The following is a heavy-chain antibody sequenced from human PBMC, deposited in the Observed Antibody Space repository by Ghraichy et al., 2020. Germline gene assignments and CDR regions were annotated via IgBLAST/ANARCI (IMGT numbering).Heavy chain of an antibody. D-gene: IGHD6-6*01. Sequence: ASVKVSCKASGYTFTSYDINWVRQATGQGLEWMGWMNPNSGNTGYAQKFQGRVTMTRNTSISTAYMELSSLRSEDTAVYYCARVSAARRPKNYYYYGMDVWGQGTTVTVSS. J-gene: IGHJ6*02. CDR2: MNPNSGNT. CDR1: GYTFTSYD. CDR3: ARVSAARRPKNYYYYGMDV. V-gene: IGHV1-8*01.